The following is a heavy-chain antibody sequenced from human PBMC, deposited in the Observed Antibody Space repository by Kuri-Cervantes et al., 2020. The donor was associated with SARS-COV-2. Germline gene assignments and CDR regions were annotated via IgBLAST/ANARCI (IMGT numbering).Heavy chain of an antibody. CDR1: GGSISSGDYY. J-gene: IGHJ4*02. D-gene: IGHD1-1*01. CDR3: ARQNWSYYFDY. V-gene: IGHV4-30-4*08. Sequence: LRLSCTVSGGSISSGDYYWSWIRQPPGKGLEWIGYIYYSGSTYYNPSLKSRVTISVDTSKNQFSLKLSSVTAADTAVYYCARQNWSYYFDYWGQGTLVTVSS. CDR2: IYYSGST.